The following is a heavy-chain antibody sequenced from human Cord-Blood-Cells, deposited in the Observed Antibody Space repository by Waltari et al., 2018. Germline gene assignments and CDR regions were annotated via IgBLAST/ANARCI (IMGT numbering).Heavy chain of an antibody. CDR3: ARDRYPTIVGVVINWFDP. J-gene: IGHJ5*02. D-gene: IGHD3-3*01. V-gene: IGHV1-69*09. CDR1: GGTFSSYA. CDR2: IIPILDIA. Sequence: QVQLVQSGAEVKKPGSSVKVSCKASGGTFSSYAISWVRQAPGQGLEWMGSIIPILDIANYAQKFHGRVTITEDKSTSTAYMELSSLSAEDTAFYYCARDRYPTIVGVVINWFDPWGQGTLVTVSS.